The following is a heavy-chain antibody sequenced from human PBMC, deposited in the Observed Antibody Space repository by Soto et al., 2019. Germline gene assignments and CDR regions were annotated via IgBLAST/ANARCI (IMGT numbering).Heavy chain of an antibody. CDR1: GFTFSSYA. Sequence: HPVGSLRLSCAASGFTFSSYAMKWVRHAPGKWLEWVSAISGSGGSTYYADSVKGRFTISRDNSKNTLYLQMNGLRAEDTAVYYCAKSFGGNYPGAFDIWGQGTMVTVS. V-gene: IGHV3-23*01. CDR3: AKSFGGNYPGAFDI. J-gene: IGHJ3*02. CDR2: ISGSGGST. D-gene: IGHD1-26*01.